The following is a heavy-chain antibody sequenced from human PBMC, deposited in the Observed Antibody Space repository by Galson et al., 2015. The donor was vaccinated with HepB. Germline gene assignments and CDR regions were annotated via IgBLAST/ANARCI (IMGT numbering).Heavy chain of an antibody. CDR2: ISSSGSTI. D-gene: IGHD1-20*01. CDR3: ARDRGALRGYNWNYHYYYGMDV. J-gene: IGHJ6*02. V-gene: IGHV3-48*04. CDR1: GFTFSSYS. Sequence: SLRLSCAASGFTFSSYSMNWVRQAPGKGLEWVSYISSSGSTIYYADSVKGRFTISRDNAKNSLYLQMNSLRAEDTAVYYCARDRGALRGYNWNYHYYYGMDVWGQGTTVTVSS.